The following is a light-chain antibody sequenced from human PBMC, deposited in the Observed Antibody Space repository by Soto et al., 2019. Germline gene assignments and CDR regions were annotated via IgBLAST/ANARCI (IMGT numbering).Light chain of an antibody. CDR1: SSNIENNR. Sequence: QSVLTQPPAVSAAPGHQVTISCSGSSSNIENNRVSWYQHLPGTAPKLLIYDNNKRPSGIPDRFSGSKSGTSATLGITGLQTGDEADYYCGTWDSSLSAGVFGGGTKVTFL. V-gene: IGLV1-51*01. CDR3: GTWDSSLSAGV. CDR2: DNN. J-gene: IGLJ2*01.